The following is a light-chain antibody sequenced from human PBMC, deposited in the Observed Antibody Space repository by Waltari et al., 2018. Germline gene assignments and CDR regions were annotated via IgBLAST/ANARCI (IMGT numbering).Light chain of an antibody. J-gene: IGLJ2*01. CDR2: DVT. Sequence: QSALTQPRSVSGSPGQSVTISCTGTRSDVGGYNYVSWYQQHPGKAPRLMIYDVTTRPSGVPDRFSGSKSGNTASLTISGLQAEDEADYYCCSYAGSYTLFGGGTKLTVL. V-gene: IGLV2-11*01. CDR1: RSDVGGYNY. CDR3: CSYAGSYTL.